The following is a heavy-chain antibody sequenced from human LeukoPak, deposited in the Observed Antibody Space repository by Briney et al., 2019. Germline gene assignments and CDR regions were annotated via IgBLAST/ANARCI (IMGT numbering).Heavy chain of an antibody. Sequence: GSLRLSCAASGFTFSDHYMDWVRQAPGKGLEWVGRTRNKANSYTTEYAASVKGRFTISRDVSKNSLYLQMDSLRTEDTAVYYCARIAVTGYYFDYWGQGTLVTVSS. CDR2: TRNKANSYTT. CDR1: GFTFSDHY. D-gene: IGHD4-17*01. CDR3: ARIAVTGYYFDY. J-gene: IGHJ4*02. V-gene: IGHV3-72*01.